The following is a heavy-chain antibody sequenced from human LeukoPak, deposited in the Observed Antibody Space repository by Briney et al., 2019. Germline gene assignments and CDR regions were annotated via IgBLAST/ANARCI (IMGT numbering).Heavy chain of an antibody. Sequence: AAVKVSCKASGGTFNSYAITWVRQAPGQGLEWMGGFDPEDGETIYAQKFQGRVTMTEDTSTDTAYMELSSLGSEDTAVYYCATSIAVAERSGWFDPWGQGTLVTVSS. V-gene: IGHV1-24*01. CDR2: FDPEDGET. CDR1: GGTFNSYA. J-gene: IGHJ5*02. CDR3: ATSIAVAERSGWFDP. D-gene: IGHD6-19*01.